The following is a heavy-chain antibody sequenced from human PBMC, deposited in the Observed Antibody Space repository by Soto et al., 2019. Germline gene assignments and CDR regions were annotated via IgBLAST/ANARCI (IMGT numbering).Heavy chain of an antibody. Sequence: EVQLLESGGGLVQPGGSLRLSCAASGFTFSSYAMSWVRQAPGKGLEWVSAISGSGCSTYYADSVKGRFTISRDNSKNTLYLQMNSLIAEDTAVYYCAKRLEVQLWPYGMDVWGQGTTVTVAS. D-gene: IGHD5-18*01. CDR3: AKRLEVQLWPYGMDV. V-gene: IGHV3-23*01. J-gene: IGHJ6*02. CDR2: ISGSGCST. CDR1: GFTFSSYA.